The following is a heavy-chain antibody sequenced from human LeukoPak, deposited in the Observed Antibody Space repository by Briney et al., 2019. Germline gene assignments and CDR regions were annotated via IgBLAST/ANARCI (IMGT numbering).Heavy chain of an antibody. D-gene: IGHD6-13*01. J-gene: IGHJ4*02. Sequence: PGGSLRLSCAASGFTFSSYAMSWVRQAPGKGLEWVSAISGSGGSTYYADSVKGRFTISRDNSKNTQYLQMNSLRAEDTAVYYCAKDRTWIAAAGYFDYWGQGTLVTVSS. V-gene: IGHV3-23*01. CDR3: AKDRTWIAAAGYFDY. CDR2: ISGSGGST. CDR1: GFTFSSYA.